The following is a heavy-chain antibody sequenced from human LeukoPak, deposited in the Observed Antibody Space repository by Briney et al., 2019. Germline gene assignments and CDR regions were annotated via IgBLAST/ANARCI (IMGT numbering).Heavy chain of an antibody. V-gene: IGHV1-18*01. CDR1: GYTFTSYD. Sequence: ASVKVSCKASGYTFTSYDINWVRQATGQGLEWMGWINPNSGGTNYAQKLQGRVTMTTDTSTSTAYMELRSLRSDDTAVYYCARGLYSSGWYSINYYYYMDVWGKGTTVTVSS. CDR3: ARGLYSSGWYSINYYYYMDV. J-gene: IGHJ6*03. D-gene: IGHD6-19*01. CDR2: INPNSGGT.